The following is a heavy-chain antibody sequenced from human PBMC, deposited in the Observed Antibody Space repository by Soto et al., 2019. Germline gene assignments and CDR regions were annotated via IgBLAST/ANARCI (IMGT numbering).Heavy chain of an antibody. CDR3: AKVKTIFGVVRRSYFEQ. CDR1: GGTFNNYS. V-gene: IGHV3-9*01. J-gene: IGHJ4*02. D-gene: IGHD3-3*01. Sequence: SLLLNCAAYGGTFNNYSMHWVRQAPGKGLEWVSGITYNSDNIYYADSVKGRFTISRDNAKNSLYLQMSSLRVEETAFYYCAKVKTIFGVVRRSYFEQWGQGTLVTVSS. CDR2: ITYNSDNI.